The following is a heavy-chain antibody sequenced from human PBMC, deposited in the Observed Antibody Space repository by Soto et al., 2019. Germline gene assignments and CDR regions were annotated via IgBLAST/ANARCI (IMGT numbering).Heavy chain of an antibody. Sequence: EVQLVESGGGLVQPGGSLRLSCAASGFTFSSYWMHWVRQAPGKGLVWVSRINSDGSSTSYADSVKGRFTISRDNAKNTLYLQMNSLRAEDTAVYYCARVEVLWVVEDYYYYMDVWGKGTTVTVSS. CDR3: ARVEVLWVVEDYYYYMDV. J-gene: IGHJ6*03. D-gene: IGHD3-10*01. CDR1: GFTFSSYW. V-gene: IGHV3-74*01. CDR2: INSDGSST.